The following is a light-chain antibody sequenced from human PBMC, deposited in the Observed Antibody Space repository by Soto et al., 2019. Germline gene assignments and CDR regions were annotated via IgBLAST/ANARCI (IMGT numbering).Light chain of an antibody. CDR1: QSVLYSSNNKNC. CDR3: QQYYSTPRT. Sequence: DIVMTQSPDSVAVSLGERATINCKSSQSVLYSSNNKNCLAWYQQKPGQPPKLLIYWASTRESGVPDRFSGSGSGTDFTLTISSLQAEDVAVYYCQQYYSTPRTFGQGTKVE. CDR2: WAS. V-gene: IGKV4-1*01. J-gene: IGKJ1*01.